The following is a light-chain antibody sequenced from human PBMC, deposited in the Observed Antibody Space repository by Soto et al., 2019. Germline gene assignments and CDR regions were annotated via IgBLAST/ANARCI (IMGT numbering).Light chain of an antibody. Sequence: QSAMTQPRSVSGSPGQSVTISCTGATSDVGGSDYVSWYQHHPGKAPELMLYDVNKRPSGVPDRFSGSKSGTTASLTISGLQTEDEADYYCCSYAGSSTVIFGGGTKVTVL. CDR1: TSDVGGSDY. V-gene: IGLV2-11*01. CDR3: CSYAGSSTVI. CDR2: DVN. J-gene: IGLJ2*01.